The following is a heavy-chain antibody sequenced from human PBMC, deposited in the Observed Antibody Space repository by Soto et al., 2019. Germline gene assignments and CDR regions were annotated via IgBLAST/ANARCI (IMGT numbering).Heavy chain of an antibody. CDR1: GGTFSSYA. D-gene: IGHD3-10*01. Sequence: QVQLVQSGAEVQKPGSSVKVSCKASGGTFSSYAISWVRQAPGQGLEWMGGIIPIFGTANYAQKFQGRVTITADESTSTAYMELSSLRSEDTAVYYCARIPSTYYYGSGSYQSYYYYGMDVWGQGTTVTVSS. CDR2: IIPIFGTA. V-gene: IGHV1-69*01. CDR3: ARIPSTYYYGSGSYQSYYYYGMDV. J-gene: IGHJ6*02.